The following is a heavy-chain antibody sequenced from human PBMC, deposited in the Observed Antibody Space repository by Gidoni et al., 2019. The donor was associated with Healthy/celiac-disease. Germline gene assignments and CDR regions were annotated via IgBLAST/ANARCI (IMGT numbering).Heavy chain of an antibody. D-gene: IGHD2-21*02. CDR3: ARSPTPATAKHYYGMDV. V-gene: IGHV6-1*01. CDR2: TSYRAKWYN. Sequence: QVQLQQSGPGLVQPSQTLSLTCAISGDSVSSNSAAWNWLRQSPSRGLEWLGRTSYRAKWYNDYAVSGKSRITIDPDTSTTQLSLRLISVAAEATAVYSCARSPTPATAKHYYGMDVWGQGTTVTVSS. J-gene: IGHJ6*02. CDR1: GDSVSSNSAA.